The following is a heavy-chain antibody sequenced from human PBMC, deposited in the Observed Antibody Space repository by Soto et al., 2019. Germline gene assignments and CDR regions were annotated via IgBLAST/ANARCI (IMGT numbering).Heavy chain of an antibody. Sequence: SETLSLTCTVSGGSISSNHYYWGWVRQPPGKGLEWIGTIYYNENTYSNPSLRGRVTISVDTSKNQFSLKLSSVTAADTAVYFCASLSYSGSYYLHPFDYWGQGTLVTV. CDR1: GGSISSNHYY. J-gene: IGHJ4*02. CDR2: IYYNENT. D-gene: IGHD1-26*01. CDR3: ASLSYSGSYYLHPFDY. V-gene: IGHV4-39*01.